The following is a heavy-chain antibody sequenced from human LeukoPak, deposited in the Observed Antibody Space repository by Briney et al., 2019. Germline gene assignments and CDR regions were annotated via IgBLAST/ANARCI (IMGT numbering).Heavy chain of an antibody. Sequence: GASVKVSCKASGYTFTSYDINWVRQATGQGLEWMGWMNPNSGNTGYAQKFQGRVAMTRNTSITTAYMEVSSLTSEDTAVYYCARGTALSSPLEYWGQGTLVTVSS. CDR1: GYTFTSYD. CDR3: ARGTALSSPLEY. J-gene: IGHJ4*02. V-gene: IGHV1-8*02. CDR2: MNPNSGNT. D-gene: IGHD2-21*02.